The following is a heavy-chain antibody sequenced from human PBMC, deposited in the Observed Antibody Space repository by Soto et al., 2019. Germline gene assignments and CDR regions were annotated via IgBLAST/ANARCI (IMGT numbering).Heavy chain of an antibody. CDR2: IIPIFGTA. D-gene: IGHD2-15*01. V-gene: IGHV1-69*01. Sequence: QVQLVQSGAEVKKPGSSVKVSCKASGGTFSSYAISWVRQAPGQGLEWMGGIIPIFGTANYAQKFQGRVTITADESTSTAYMELSSLRSEDTAVHYCARDRGRYCSGGSCGIDAFDIWGQGTMVTVSS. CDR3: ARDRGRYCSGGSCGIDAFDI. CDR1: GGTFSSYA. J-gene: IGHJ3*02.